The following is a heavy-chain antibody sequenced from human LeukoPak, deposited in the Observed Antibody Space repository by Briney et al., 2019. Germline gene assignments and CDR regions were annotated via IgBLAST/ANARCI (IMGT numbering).Heavy chain of an antibody. Sequence: KASETLSLTCTVSGASINSGTYYWGWVRQPPGKGLEWIGTFSYGGNIYYNPSLKSRVTISVDMSKNQFSLELTSVTAADTAVYYCARRSYGVPFDPWGQGILVTVSS. J-gene: IGHJ5*02. D-gene: IGHD3-10*01. V-gene: IGHV4-39*01. CDR2: FSYGGNI. CDR3: ARRSYGVPFDP. CDR1: GASINSGTYY.